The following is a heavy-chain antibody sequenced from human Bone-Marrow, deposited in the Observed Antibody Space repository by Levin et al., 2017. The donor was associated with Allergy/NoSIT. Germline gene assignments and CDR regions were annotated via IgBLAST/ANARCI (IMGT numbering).Heavy chain of an antibody. CDR3: ARVSRSYYDSSGYYYDYYYYGMDV. CDR2: IYHSGST. J-gene: IGHJ6*02. V-gene: IGHV4-4*02. CDR1: GGSISSSNW. D-gene: IGHD3-22*01. Sequence: SETLSLTCAVSGGSISSSNWWSWVRQPPGKGLEWIGEIYHSGSTNYNPSLKSRVTISVDKSKNQFSLKLSSVTAADTAVYYCARVSRSYYDSSGYYYDYYYYGMDVWGQGTTVTVSS.